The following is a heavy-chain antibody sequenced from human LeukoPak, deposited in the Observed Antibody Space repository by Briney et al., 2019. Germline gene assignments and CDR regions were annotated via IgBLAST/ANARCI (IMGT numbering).Heavy chain of an antibody. CDR2: ISGSGDRT. D-gene: IGHD1-1*01. J-gene: IGHJ5*02. CDR1: GFTFSSAA. V-gene: IGHV3-23*01. Sequence: PGGSLRLSCAASGFTFSSAAMSWVRQAPGKGLEWVSAISGSGDRTYTADSVKGRFSISRDNSKDTLHLQMNSLRAEDTAIYYCAKDRGEHWFDPWGQGALVTVSS. CDR3: AKDRGEHWFDP.